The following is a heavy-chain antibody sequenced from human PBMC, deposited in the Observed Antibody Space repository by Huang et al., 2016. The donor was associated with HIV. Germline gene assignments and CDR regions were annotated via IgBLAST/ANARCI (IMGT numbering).Heavy chain of an antibody. J-gene: IGHJ4*02. V-gene: IGHV3-53*01. CDR2: IYSGGTT. CDR3: AKEGDTGAALGY. D-gene: IGHD2-8*02. Sequence: EVQLVESGGGLIQPGGSLRLSCAASGFTVSTNYMTWVRQAPGKGLELVSLIYSGGTTYHADSVKGRFTISRDDSENTLYLHMTSLRAGDTAVYYCAKEGDTGAALGYWGQGTLVTVS. CDR1: GFTVSTNY.